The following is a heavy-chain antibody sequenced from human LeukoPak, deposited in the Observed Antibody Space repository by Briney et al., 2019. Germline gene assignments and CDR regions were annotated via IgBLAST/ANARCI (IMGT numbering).Heavy chain of an antibody. D-gene: IGHD3-10*01. CDR2: ISSSGSTI. Sequence: GGSLRLSCAASGFTFSSYEMNWVRQAPGKGLEWVSYISSSGSTIYYAHSVKGRFTISRDNAKNSLYLQMNSLRAEDTAVYYCARSHKRSPYYYYGMDVWGKGTTVTVSS. V-gene: IGHV3-48*03. CDR1: GFTFSSYE. J-gene: IGHJ6*04. CDR3: ARSHKRSPYYYYGMDV.